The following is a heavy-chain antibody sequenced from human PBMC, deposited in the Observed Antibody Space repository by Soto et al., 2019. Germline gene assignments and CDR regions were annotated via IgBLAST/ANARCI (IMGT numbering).Heavy chain of an antibody. J-gene: IGHJ4*02. CDR1: GCSINSYY. Sequence: PSETLSLTCTVSGCSINSYYWSWIRQPPGKGLEWIGDIHYSGSNNYNTSLKSRVTISTATSKNQSSLTLSAVTAADNAVYYCARYPTAARPFFAYWGEGTLVTVSS. CDR3: ARYPTAARPFFAY. V-gene: IGHV4-59*01. CDR2: IHYSGSN. D-gene: IGHD6-6*01.